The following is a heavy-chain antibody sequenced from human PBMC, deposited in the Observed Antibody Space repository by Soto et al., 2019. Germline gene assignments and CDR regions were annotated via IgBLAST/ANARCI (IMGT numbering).Heavy chain of an antibody. V-gene: IGHV1-2*02. Sequence: QVQLVQSGAEVKEPGDSVRVSCEASGYTFTAYHIHWVRQAPGQGLEWMGWINPKFGDTTYAQDFKGRFSMTRDMSISTVYMEWSRLTSDDTAIYYCARNMDYYYGRGSGNGHGVWGQGTTVTVFS. J-gene: IGHJ6*02. D-gene: IGHD3-10*02. CDR2: INPKFGDT. CDR3: ARNMDYYYGRGSGNGHGV. CDR1: GYTFTAYH.